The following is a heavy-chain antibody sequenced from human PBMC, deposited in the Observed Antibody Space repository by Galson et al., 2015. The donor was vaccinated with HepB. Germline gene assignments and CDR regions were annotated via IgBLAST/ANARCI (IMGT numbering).Heavy chain of an antibody. V-gene: IGHV4-39*01. Sequence: SETLSLTCSVSGDSISSRNYYWGWIRQSPGKGLEWIGSFYYTRNTYYIPSLKSRVTISADTSKNQVSLTLASVTAADTALYYCARHNGDNFHYAMDVWGQGTTVTVSS. CDR1: GDSISSRNYY. CDR3: ARHNGDNFHYAMDV. J-gene: IGHJ6*02. CDR2: FYYTRNT. D-gene: IGHD4/OR15-4a*01.